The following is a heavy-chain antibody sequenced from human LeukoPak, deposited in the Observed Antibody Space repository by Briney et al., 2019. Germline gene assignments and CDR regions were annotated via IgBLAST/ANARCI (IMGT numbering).Heavy chain of an antibody. CDR2: IYHSGST. Sequence: PSETLSLTCAVSGGSISSGGYSWSWIRQPPGKGLEWIGYIYHSGSTYYNPSLKSRVTISVDRSKNQFSLKLSSVTAADTAVYYCAREDSSSWYNWFDPWGQGTLVTVSS. J-gene: IGHJ5*02. V-gene: IGHV4-30-2*01. D-gene: IGHD6-13*01. CDR1: GGSISSGGYS. CDR3: AREDSSSWYNWFDP.